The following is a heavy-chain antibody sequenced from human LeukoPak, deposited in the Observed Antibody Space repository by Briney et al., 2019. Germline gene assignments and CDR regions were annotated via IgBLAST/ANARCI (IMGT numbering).Heavy chain of an antibody. CDR1: GYPVNNFF. D-gene: IGHD3-10*01. CDR2: IYPSGGSA. J-gene: IGHJ5*02. V-gene: IGHV1-46*02. Sequence: ASVKVSCKASGYPVNNFFTHWVRQAPGQGLEWVGIIYPSGGSASFAQKFQGRVTMTKDTSTSTFYMELSSLRSDDTAVYYCARDMVRAYKFDPWGQGTLVTVSS. CDR3: ARDMVRAYKFDP.